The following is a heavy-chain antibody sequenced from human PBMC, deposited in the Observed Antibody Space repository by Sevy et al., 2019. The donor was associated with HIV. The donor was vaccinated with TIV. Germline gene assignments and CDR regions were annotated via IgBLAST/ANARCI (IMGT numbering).Heavy chain of an antibody. Sequence: SETLSLTCIVSGGSISSYYWSWIRQPPGKGLEWIGYIYYSGSTNYNPSLKSRVTISVDTSKNQFSLKLSSVTAADTAVHYCARLGMWGGLAFDVWGQGTMVTVSS. V-gene: IGHV4-59*01. CDR2: IYYSGST. CDR1: GGSISSYY. CDR3: ARLGMWGGLAFDV. J-gene: IGHJ3*01. D-gene: IGHD3-16*01.